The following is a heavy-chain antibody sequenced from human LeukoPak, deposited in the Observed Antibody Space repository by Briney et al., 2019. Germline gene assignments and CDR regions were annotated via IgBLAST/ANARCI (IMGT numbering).Heavy chain of an antibody. J-gene: IGHJ4*02. CDR2: IYTSGST. CDR1: GGSISSYY. D-gene: IGHD3-16*01. V-gene: IGHV4-4*09. CDR3: ARGARYGLFDD. Sequence: SETLSLTCTVSGGSISSYYWSWIRQPPGKGLEWIGYIYTSGSTNYNPSLKSRVTISVDTSKNQFSLKLSSVTTADTAVYYCARGARYGLFDDWGQGTLVNVSS.